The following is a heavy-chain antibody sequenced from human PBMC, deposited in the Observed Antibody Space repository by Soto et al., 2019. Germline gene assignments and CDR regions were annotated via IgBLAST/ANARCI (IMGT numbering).Heavy chain of an antibody. CDR1: GGSISSYY. J-gene: IGHJ5*02. CDR3: AIITGARGWFDP. Sequence: SETLSLTCPVSGGSISSYYWSWIRQPPGKGLEWICYIYYSGSTNYNPSLKSRVTISVDTSKNQFSLKLSTVTAADTAVYYCAIITGARGWFDPWGQGSLVTVSS. V-gene: IGHV4-59*01. D-gene: IGHD3-16*01. CDR2: IYYSGST.